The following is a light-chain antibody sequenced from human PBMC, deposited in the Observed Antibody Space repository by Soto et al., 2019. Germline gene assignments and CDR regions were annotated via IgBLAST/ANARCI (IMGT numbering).Light chain of an antibody. V-gene: IGLV2-14*01. J-gene: IGLJ1*01. CDR3: TSYTNSSTLGV. CDR2: EVS. CDR1: SSDVGAYNY. Sequence: QSALAQPASVSGSPGQSITISCAGTSSDVGAYNYVSWYQQHPGKAPKLMIYEVSNRPSGVSNRFSGSKSGDTASLTISGLQAEDEAAYYSTSYTNSSTLGVIGTGTKVTVL.